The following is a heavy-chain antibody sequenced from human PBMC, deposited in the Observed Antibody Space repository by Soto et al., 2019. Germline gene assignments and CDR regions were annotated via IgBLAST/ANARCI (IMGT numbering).Heavy chain of an antibody. Sequence: QITLKESGPTLVKPTQTLTLTCTFSGFSLSTRGLGVGWIRQPPGKALEWLALIYWNDDKRYSPSLKSRLTITKDTSKNQVVLTMTNMDPVDTATYYCAQRRGDRVRGVRAVEYYFYGMDVWGQGTTVTVSS. V-gene: IGHV2-5*01. D-gene: IGHD3-10*01. CDR1: GFSLSTRGLG. J-gene: IGHJ6*01. CDR2: IYWNDDK. CDR3: AQRRGDRVRGVRAVEYYFYGMDV.